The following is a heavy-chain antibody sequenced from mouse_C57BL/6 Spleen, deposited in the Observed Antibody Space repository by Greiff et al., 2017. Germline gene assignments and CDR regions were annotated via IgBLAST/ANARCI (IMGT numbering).Heavy chain of an antibody. CDR3: TRSPITTGVARPWYFDF. Sequence: VHVKQSGTVLARPGASVKMSCKTSGYTFTSYWMHWVKQRPGQGLEWIGAIYPGNSDTSYKQQFKGKAKLTAVTSASTAYMELSSLTNEDSAVYYCTRSPITTGVARPWYFDFWGTGTTGTVSS. D-gene: IGHD1-1*01. V-gene: IGHV1-5*01. J-gene: IGHJ1*03. CDR1: GYTFTSYW. CDR2: IYPGNSDT.